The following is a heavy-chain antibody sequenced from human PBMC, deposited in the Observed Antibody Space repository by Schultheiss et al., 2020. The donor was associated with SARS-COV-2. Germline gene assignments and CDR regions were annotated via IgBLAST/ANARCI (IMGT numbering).Heavy chain of an antibody. CDR1: GGSISSYY. CDR2: IYYSGST. D-gene: IGHD2-15*01. Sequence: SETLSLTCTVSGGSISSYYWSWIRQHPGKGLEWIGYIYYSGSTNYNPSLKSRVTISVDTSKNQFSLKLSSVTAADTAVYYCARDVLGYCSGGSCYSDWFDPWGQGTLVTVSS. J-gene: IGHJ5*02. V-gene: IGHV4-59*12. CDR3: ARDVLGYCSGGSCYSDWFDP.